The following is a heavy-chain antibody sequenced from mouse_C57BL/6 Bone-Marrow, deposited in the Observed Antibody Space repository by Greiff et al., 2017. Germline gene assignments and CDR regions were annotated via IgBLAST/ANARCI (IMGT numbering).Heavy chain of an antibody. V-gene: IGHV1-81*01. CDR3: ARRGVVVPRWYCDV. J-gene: IGHJ1*03. CDR2: IYPRSGNT. Sequence: VHLVESGAELARPGASVKLSCKASGYTFTSYGIRWVKQRTGQGLEWIGEIYPRSGNTYYNEKFKGKATLTADKSSSTAYMELCSLTSEDSAVYFCARRGVVVPRWYCDVWGTGTTVTVSS. CDR1: GYTFTSYG. D-gene: IGHD1-1*01.